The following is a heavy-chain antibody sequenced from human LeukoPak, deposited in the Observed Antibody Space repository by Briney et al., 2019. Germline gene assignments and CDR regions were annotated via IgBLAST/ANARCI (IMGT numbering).Heavy chain of an antibody. CDR2: IYSGGST. D-gene: IGHD3-22*01. CDR3: ARGWGYYDSSGYRHDAFDI. V-gene: IGHV3-53*01. CDR1: GFTVSSNY. J-gene: IGHJ3*02. Sequence: PGGSLRLSCAASGFTVSSNYMSWVRQAPGKGLEWVSVIYSGGSTYYADSVKGRFTISRDNSKNTLYLQMNSLRAEDTAVYYCARGWGYYDSSGYRHDAFDIWGQGTMVTVSS.